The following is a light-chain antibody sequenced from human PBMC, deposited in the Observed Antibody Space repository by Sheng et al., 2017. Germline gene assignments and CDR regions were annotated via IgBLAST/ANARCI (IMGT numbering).Light chain of an antibody. J-gene: IGKJ4*01. CDR2: DAS. CDR1: QSMSSSY. Sequence: EIVLTQSPGTLSLSPGERATLSCRASQSMSSSYLAWYQQKPGQAPRLLIYDASNRATGIPPRFSGSGSGTDFTLTISSLEPEDFAIYYCQQRTVWPPLTFGGGTKVAIK. V-gene: IGKV3D-20*02. CDR3: QQRTVWPPLT.